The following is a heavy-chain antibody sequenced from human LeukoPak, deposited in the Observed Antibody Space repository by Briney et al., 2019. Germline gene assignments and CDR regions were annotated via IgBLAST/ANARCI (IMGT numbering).Heavy chain of an antibody. J-gene: IGHJ4*02. V-gene: IGHV4-34*01. Sequence: PSETLSLTCAVYGGSFSGYYWSWIRQPPGKGLEWIGEIYHSGSTNYNPSLKSRVTISVDKSKNQFSLKLSSVTAADTAVYYCARDREISGSSIFDYWGQGTLVTVSS. CDR3: ARDREISGSSIFDY. D-gene: IGHD1-26*01. CDR2: IYHSGST. CDR1: GGSFSGYY.